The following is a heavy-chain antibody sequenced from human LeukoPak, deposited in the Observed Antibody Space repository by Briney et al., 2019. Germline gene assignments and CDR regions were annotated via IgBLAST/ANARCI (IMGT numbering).Heavy chain of an antibody. V-gene: IGHV1-8*01. CDR1: GYTFTSYD. Sequence: ASVKVSCKASGYTFTSYDFNWVRQATGQGLEWMGWMNPNSGNTGYAQKFQGRVTMTRNTSISTAYMELTSLRSEDTAVYYCARGPDYDFWSGQGVYWGQGTLVTVSS. CDR2: MNPNSGNT. J-gene: IGHJ4*02. D-gene: IGHD3-3*01. CDR3: ARGPDYDFWSGQGVY.